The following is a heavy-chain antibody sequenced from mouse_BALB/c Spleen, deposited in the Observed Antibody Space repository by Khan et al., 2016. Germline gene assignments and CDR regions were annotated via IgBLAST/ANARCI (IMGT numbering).Heavy chain of an antibody. CDR3: ALRRLAY. CDR1: GYSITSDYA. CDR2: IGYSGST. Sequence: EVQLQESGPGLVKPSQSLSLTCTVTGYSITSDYAWNWIRQFPGNKLEWMGYIGYSGSTSYNPSLKSRISITRDSSKNQFFLQLNSLTTEDTASYYSALRRLAYWGQGTLVTVSA. J-gene: IGHJ3*01. V-gene: IGHV3-2*02. D-gene: IGHD1-2*01.